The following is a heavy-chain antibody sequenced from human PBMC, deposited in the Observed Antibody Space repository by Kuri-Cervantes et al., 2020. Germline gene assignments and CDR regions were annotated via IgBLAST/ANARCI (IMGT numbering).Heavy chain of an antibody. Sequence: SETLSLTCTVSGGSISSSSYYWGWIRQPPGKGLEWIGSIYYSGSTYYNPSLKSRVTISVDTSKNQFSLKLSSVTAADTAVYYCAKDYGEYSYGESVDYWGQGTLVTVSS. D-gene: IGHD5-18*01. CDR1: GGSISSSSYY. CDR3: AKDYGEYSYGESVDY. V-gene: IGHV4-39*02. J-gene: IGHJ4*02. CDR2: IYYSGST.